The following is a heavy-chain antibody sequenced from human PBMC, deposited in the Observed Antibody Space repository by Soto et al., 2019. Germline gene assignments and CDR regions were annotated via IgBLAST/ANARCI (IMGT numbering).Heavy chain of an antibody. D-gene: IGHD1-26*01. CDR2: IYPGDSDT. V-gene: IGHV5-51*01. J-gene: IGHJ4*02. CDR1: GYSFTSYW. CDR3: ARRRSIVGATTATYFDY. Sequence: PGESLKISCKGSGYSFTSYWIGWVRQMPGKGLEWMGIIYPGDSDTRYSPSFQGQVTISADKSISTAYLQWSSLKASDTAMYYCARRRSIVGATTATYFDYWGQGTLVTVSS.